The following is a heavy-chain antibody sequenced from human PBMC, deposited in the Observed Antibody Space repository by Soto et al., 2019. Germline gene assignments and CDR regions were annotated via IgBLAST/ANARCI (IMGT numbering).Heavy chain of an antibody. J-gene: IGHJ4*02. CDR2: IYHSGST. V-gene: IGHV4-4*02. Sequence: SETLSLTCAVSGGSISSSNWWSWVRQPQGKGLEWIGEIYHSGSTNYNPSLKSRVTISVDKSKNQFSLKLSSVTAADTAVYYCAQRTPRTVLYDYWGQGTLVTVSS. CDR3: AQRTPRTVLYDY. D-gene: IGHD2-15*01. CDR1: GGSISSSNW.